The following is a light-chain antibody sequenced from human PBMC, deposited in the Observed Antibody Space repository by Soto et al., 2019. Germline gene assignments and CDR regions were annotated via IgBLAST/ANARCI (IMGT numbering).Light chain of an antibody. V-gene: IGKV3-15*01. CDR3: QQRSNWPPDT. CDR1: QSVSSR. J-gene: IGKJ4*01. CDR2: GAS. Sequence: DIEMTQSPAILSVSVGERATISCRASQSVSSRLAWYQQKPGQTPRLLFNGASTRATGIPATFTGSGSGTEVILTIISLQSEDFAVYYCQQRSNWPPDTFGGGTKVDIK.